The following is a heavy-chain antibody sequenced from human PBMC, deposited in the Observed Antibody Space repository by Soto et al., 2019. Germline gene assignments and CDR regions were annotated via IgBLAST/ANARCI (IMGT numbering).Heavy chain of an antibody. Sequence: SGFTFSSYGMHWVRQAPGKGLEWVAVISYDGSKKYYADSVKGRFTISIDNSKNTLYLQMNSLRAEDTAVYYCASAITMVRGSANWYFDLWGRGTLVTVSS. CDR3: ASAITMVRGSANWYFDL. J-gene: IGHJ2*01. CDR1: GFTFSSYG. CDR2: ISYDGSKK. D-gene: IGHD3-10*01. V-gene: IGHV3-33*05.